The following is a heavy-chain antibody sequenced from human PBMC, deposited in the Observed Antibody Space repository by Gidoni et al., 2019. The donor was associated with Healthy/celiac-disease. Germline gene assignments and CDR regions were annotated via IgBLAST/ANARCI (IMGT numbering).Heavy chain of an antibody. J-gene: IGHJ6*02. D-gene: IGHD2-8*01. CDR3: TDGERGIVLNV. CDR2: IKSKTEGGTT. V-gene: IGHV3-15*01. CDR1: GFTFSNAW. Sequence: EVQLVESGGGLVKPGGSLRLSWAASGFTFSNAWMSCVRQAPGKGLEWVGRIKSKTEGGTTDYAAPVKGRFTISMDDSKNTLYLQMNSLKTEDTAVYYCTDGERGIVLNVWGQGTTVTVSS.